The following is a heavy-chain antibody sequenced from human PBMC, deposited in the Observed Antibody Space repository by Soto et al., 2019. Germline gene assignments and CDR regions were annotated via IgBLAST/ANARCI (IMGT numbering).Heavy chain of an antibody. CDR2: IIPIFGTA. J-gene: IGHJ6*02. Sequence: QVQLVQSGAEVKKPGSSVKVSCKASGGTFSSYAISWVRQAPGQGLEWMGGIIPIFGTANYAQKFQGRVTITADESTSTAYMELRSRRSEDTAVYYCAGVGTQWISPKLVRGGYYYSVWTSGAKGPRSPSP. CDR3: AGVGTQWISPKLVRGGYYYSVWTS. D-gene: IGHD6-6*01. V-gene: IGHV1-69*01. CDR1: GGTFSSYA.